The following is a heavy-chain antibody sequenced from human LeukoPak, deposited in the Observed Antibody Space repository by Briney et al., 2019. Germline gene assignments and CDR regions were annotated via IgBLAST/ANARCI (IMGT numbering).Heavy chain of an antibody. CDR1: GYTFTSYG. CDR3: ARESRSGRDY. D-gene: IGHD6-19*01. J-gene: IGHJ4*02. Sequence: SVKVSCKASGYTFTSYGISWVRQAPGQGLEWMGRIIPILGIANYAQKFQGRVTITADKSTSTAYMELSSLRSEDTAVYYCARESRSGRDYWGQGTLVTVSS. CDR2: IIPILGIA. V-gene: IGHV1-69*04.